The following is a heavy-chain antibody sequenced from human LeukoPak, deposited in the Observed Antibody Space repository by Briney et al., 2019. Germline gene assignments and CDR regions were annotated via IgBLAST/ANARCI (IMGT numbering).Heavy chain of an antibody. CDR1: GFTFSSYS. CDR3: ARIHYYDSSGYYYEIPFDY. CDR2: ISSSSSYI. Sequence: GGSLRLSCAASGFTFSSYSMNWVRQAPGKGLEWVSSISSSSSYIYYADSVKGRFTISRDNAKNSLYLQMNSLRAEDTAVYYCARIHYYDSSGYYYEIPFDYWGQGTLVTVSS. J-gene: IGHJ4*02. D-gene: IGHD3-22*01. V-gene: IGHV3-21*01.